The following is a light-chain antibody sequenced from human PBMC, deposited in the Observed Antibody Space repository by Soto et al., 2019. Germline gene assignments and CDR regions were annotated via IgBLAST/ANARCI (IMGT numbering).Light chain of an antibody. CDR2: SNN. CDR1: TSNIGTNY. Sequence: QSVVTQPPSASGTPGQRVTISCSGSTSNIGTNYVSWYQQFPGTAPKLLIYSNNRRPSGVPERFSASKSGTSATLAISGLRSEYEADYYCAVWDDTLSGVFGGGTKVTVL. CDR3: AVWDDTLSGV. V-gene: IGLV1-47*02. J-gene: IGLJ3*02.